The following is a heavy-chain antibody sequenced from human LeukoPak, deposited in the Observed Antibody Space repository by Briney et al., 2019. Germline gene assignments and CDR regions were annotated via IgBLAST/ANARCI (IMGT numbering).Heavy chain of an antibody. CDR3: AKDRDSSSWYDAFDI. J-gene: IGHJ3*02. CDR1: GFTFSSYA. D-gene: IGHD6-13*01. V-gene: IGHV3-23*01. Sequence: GGSLRLSCAASGFTFSSYAMSWVRQAPGKGLEWVSAISGSGGSTYYADSVKGRFTISRDNSKNTLYLQMNSLRAEGTAVYYCAKDRDSSSWYDAFDIWGQGTMVTVSS. CDR2: ISGSGGST.